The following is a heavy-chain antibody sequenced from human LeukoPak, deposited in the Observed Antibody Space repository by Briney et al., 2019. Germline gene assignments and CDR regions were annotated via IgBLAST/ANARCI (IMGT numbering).Heavy chain of an antibody. CDR1: GFTFSSYG. V-gene: IGHV3-23*01. CDR3: ARDLHYWPAMDV. Sequence: PGGSVRRSCAASGFTFSSYGMTWVRQASGKGLEWVSGFATDGNTHYAESVRGRFDNSSDPSKTTVYLQMNSLRAEDTALYYCARDLHYWPAMDVWGQGTTVTVS. CDR2: FATDGNT. D-gene: IGHD2-8*02. J-gene: IGHJ6*02.